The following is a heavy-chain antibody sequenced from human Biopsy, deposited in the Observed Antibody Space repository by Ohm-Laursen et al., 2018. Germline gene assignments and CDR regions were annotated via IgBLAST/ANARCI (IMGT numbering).Heavy chain of an antibody. Sequence: TLSLTWAVSRDSISNYYWTWLRQSPGKGLEWIGYIYYTGSTNYNPSVKSRVTISVDTSKNQFSLKLNSVTAADTAVYFCARDSRGGHLNTTLITGKNLDSWGQGILVTVSS. D-gene: IGHD3-16*01. CDR3: ARDSRGGHLNTTLITGKNLDS. CDR1: RDSISNYY. J-gene: IGHJ4*02. CDR2: IYYTGST. V-gene: IGHV4-59*01.